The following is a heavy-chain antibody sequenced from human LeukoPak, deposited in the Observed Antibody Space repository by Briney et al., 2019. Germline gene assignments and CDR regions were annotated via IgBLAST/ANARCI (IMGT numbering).Heavy chain of an antibody. D-gene: IGHD3-22*01. V-gene: IGHV3-30*04. J-gene: IGHJ5*02. CDR1: GFSFSSYA. CDR3: ARESEKNYYDTNLNWFDP. Sequence: GRSLRLSCAASGFSFSSYAIHWVRQAPGKGLEWVAVIPSDGSKKYYADSVKGRFTISRDNSKNTLYLQMNSLRAEDTAVYYCARESEKNYYDTNLNWFDPWGQGTLLTVSS. CDR2: IPSDGSKK.